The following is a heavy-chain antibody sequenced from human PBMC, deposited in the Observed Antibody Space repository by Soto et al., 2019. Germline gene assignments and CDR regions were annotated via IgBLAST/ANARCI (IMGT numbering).Heavy chain of an antibody. V-gene: IGHV3-48*03. CDR1: GFIFSEYE. J-gene: IGHJ6*02. Sequence: PGGSLRLSCEASGFIFSEYEFNWVRQAAGKGLEWVSYIGKNGREIYDADSVKGSFTISRDDDKSTQYLEMNSLRAEDTAADYYLRAPGPIYYAMDPWGQRPMVTVSS. CDR3: LRAPGPIYYAMDP. CDR2: IGKNGREI.